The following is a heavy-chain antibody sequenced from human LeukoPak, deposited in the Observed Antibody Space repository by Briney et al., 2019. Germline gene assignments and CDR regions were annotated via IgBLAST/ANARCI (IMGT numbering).Heavy chain of an antibody. Sequence: TGGSLRLSCAVSGFTHRNYWMSWVRQAPGKGLEWVANINRDGSEENYVASVKGRFTISRDNAKNLLYLQMNNLRAEDTAVYYCVRDIWSCTSSSCFVDWGQGTLVTVS. V-gene: IGHV3-7*05. CDR1: GFTHRNYW. J-gene: IGHJ4*02. CDR2: INRDGSEE. CDR3: VRDIWSCTSSSCFVD. D-gene: IGHD2-2*01.